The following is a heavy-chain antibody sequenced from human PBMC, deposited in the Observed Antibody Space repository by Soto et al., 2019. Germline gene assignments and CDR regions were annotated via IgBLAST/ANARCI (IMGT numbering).Heavy chain of an antibody. CDR1: GFTFSDHY. D-gene: IGHD6-13*01. CDR2: IKNKANSYTT. Sequence: EVQLVESGGGVVQPEGSLRLSCAASGFTFSDHYMDWVRQAPGKGLEWVGRIKNKANSYTTEYAAPGKGRFIISRYDSKNSVFLQTKRRKSIDAAVYYCTRVRLGSRRSSDSWGQGILVTVSP. V-gene: IGHV3-72*01. J-gene: IGHJ4*02. CDR3: TRVRLGSRRSSDS.